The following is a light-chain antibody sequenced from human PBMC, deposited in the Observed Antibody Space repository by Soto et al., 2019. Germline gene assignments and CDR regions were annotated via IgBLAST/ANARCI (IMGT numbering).Light chain of an antibody. CDR1: QSISSY. CDR3: LQSYSTPLS. Sequence: DIQMTQSPSSLSASVGDRVTITCRASQSISSYLNWYQHKLGKAPKLLIYAASSLQTGVPSRFSGSGSGTDFTLTIRSLQPEDFATYYCLQSYSTPLSFGGGTTVEIK. J-gene: IGKJ4*01. V-gene: IGKV1-39*01. CDR2: AAS.